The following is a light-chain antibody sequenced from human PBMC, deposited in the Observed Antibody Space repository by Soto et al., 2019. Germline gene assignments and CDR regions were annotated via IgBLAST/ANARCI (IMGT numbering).Light chain of an antibody. Sequence: QPVLTQSSSASASLGSSVKLTCTLSSGHRTYITAWHQQQPGKAPRFLMKIEESGSYDKGSGVPDRFSGSGSGADRYLTISNLQSEDEADYYCEPWDTDNRVYGAGSKLTVL. CDR1: SGHRTYI. CDR3: EPWDTDNRV. V-gene: IGLV4-60*03. J-gene: IGLJ1*01. CDR2: IEESGSY.